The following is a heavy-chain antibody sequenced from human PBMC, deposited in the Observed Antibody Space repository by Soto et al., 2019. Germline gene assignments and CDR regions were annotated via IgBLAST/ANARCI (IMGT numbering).Heavy chain of an antibody. CDR2: IIPIFGTA. D-gene: IGHD3-22*01. CDR3: ARNGKTGGYPPFDY. J-gene: IGHJ4*02. CDR1: GGTFSSYA. V-gene: IGHV1-69*13. Sequence: SVKVSCKASGGTFSSYAISWVRQAPGQGLEWMGGIIPIFGTANYAQKFQGRVAITADESTSTAYMELSSLRSEDTAVYYCARNGKTGGYPPFDYWGQGTLVTVSS.